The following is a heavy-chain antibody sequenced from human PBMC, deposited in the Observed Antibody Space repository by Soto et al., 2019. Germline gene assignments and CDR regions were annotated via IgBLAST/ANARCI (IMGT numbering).Heavy chain of an antibody. Sequence: ASVKVSCKTSGYTLTSYAMHWVRQAPGQRLEWMGWINAGDGDTKYSQEFQGRVTITRDTFANTAYMEVSSLRSEDTAIYYCARENQTRGLYFHYYGADVWGQGNTGT. D-gene: IGHD2-2*01. V-gene: IGHV1-3*01. CDR1: GYTLTSYA. CDR2: INAGDGDT. J-gene: IGHJ6*02. CDR3: ARENQTRGLYFHYYGADV.